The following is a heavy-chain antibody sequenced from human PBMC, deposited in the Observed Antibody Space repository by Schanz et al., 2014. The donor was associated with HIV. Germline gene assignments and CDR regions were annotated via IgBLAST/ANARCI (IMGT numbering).Heavy chain of an antibody. CDR1: GGSISRYY. CDR2: IYYSGST. D-gene: IGHD1-26*01. J-gene: IGHJ5*02. Sequence: QLQLQESGPGLVKPSETLSLTCTVSGGSISRYYWNWIRQPPGKGLEWIGYIYYSGSTSYNPSLKSRVTISVAPSKNQSSLKRSSVPAADTAIYYCARGSSTRDWIDPWGQGTLVTVSS. V-gene: IGHV4-59*08. CDR3: ARGSSTRDWIDP.